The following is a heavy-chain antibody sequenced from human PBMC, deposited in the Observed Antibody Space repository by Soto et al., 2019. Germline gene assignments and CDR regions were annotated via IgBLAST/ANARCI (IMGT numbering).Heavy chain of an antibody. J-gene: IGHJ6*03. D-gene: IGHD5-12*01. CDR2: ISGSGGST. CDR1: GFTFSSYA. Sequence: EVQLLESGGGLVQPGGSLRLSCAASGFTFSSYAMSWVRQAPGKGLEWVSAISGSGGSTYYADSVKGRFTISRDNSKKTLDLQMNSLRAEDTAVYYCAKGGGAFSGYDYYYYYYMDVWGKGTTVTVSS. V-gene: IGHV3-23*01. CDR3: AKGGGAFSGYDYYYYYYMDV.